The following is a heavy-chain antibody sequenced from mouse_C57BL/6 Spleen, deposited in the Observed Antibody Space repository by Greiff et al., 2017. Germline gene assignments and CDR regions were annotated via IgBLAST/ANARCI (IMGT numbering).Heavy chain of an antibody. V-gene: IGHV14-2*01. Sequence: VQLQQSGAELVKPGASVKLSCTASGFNIKDYYMHWVKQRTEQGLEWIGRIDPEDGEQKYAPKFQGKATITADTSSNTAYLQLSSLTSEDTAVYYCARGGSYYWFAYWGQGTLVTVSA. J-gene: IGHJ3*01. CDR3: ARGGSYYWFAY. D-gene: IGHD1-1*02. CDR2: IDPEDGEQ. CDR1: GFNIKDYY.